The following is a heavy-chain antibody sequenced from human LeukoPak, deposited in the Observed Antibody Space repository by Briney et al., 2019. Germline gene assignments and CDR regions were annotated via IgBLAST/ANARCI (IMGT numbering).Heavy chain of an antibody. CDR1: GYSISSGYY. CDR3: ARAPIVATPDY. J-gene: IGHJ4*02. V-gene: IGHV4-38-2*02. D-gene: IGHD5-12*01. Sequence: KASETLSLTCTVSGYSISSGYYWGWIRQPPGKGLEWIGSIYHSGSTYYNPSLKSRVTISVDTSKNQFSLKLSSVTAADTAVYYCARAPIVATPDYWGQGTLVTVSS. CDR2: IYHSGST.